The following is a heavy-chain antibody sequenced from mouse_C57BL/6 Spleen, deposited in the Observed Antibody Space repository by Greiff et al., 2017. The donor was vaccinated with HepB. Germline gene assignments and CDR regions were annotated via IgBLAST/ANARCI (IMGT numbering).Heavy chain of an antibody. CDR3: ADWAWFAY. Sequence: QVQLQQSGPELVKPGASVKISCKASGYAFSSSWMNWVKQRPGKGLEWIGRIYPGDGDTNYNGKFKGKATLTADKSSSPAYMQLSSLTSEDSAVYFCADWAWFAYWGQGTLVTVSA. D-gene: IGHD4-1*01. CDR1: GYAFSSSW. J-gene: IGHJ3*01. V-gene: IGHV1-82*01. CDR2: IYPGDGDT.